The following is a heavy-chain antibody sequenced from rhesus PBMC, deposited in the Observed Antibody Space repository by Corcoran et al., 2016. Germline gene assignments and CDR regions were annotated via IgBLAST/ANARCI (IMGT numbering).Heavy chain of an antibody. J-gene: IGHJ5-1*01. CDR2: IYWDDDK. V-gene: IGHV2-1*01. D-gene: IGHD1-1*01. Sequence: QVTLKESGPALVKPTQTLTLTCPFSGFSLSTSGMGVGWIRQPSRKTLEWLALIYWDDDKRYSTSLKSRLTISKDTSKNQVVLTMTNMDPVDTATYYCARVVRDSWNYRRFDVWGPGVLVTVSS. CDR1: GFSLSTSGMG. CDR3: ARVVRDSWNYRRFDV.